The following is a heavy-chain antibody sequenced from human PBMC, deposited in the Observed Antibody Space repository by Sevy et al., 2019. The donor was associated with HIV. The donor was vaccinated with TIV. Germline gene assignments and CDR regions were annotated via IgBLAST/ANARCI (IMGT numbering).Heavy chain of an antibody. D-gene: IGHD2-2*01. J-gene: IGHJ4*02. CDR3: AREGCSKPHDY. CDR1: GFTFSNYA. CDR2: FSFGCGKI. Sequence: GGSLRLSCAASGFTFSNYAMSWVRQAPGKGLEWVSTFSFGCGKINYADSVKCRFTISRDNSKNTLYLQMNSLRDEDTALYYCAREGCSKPHDYWGQGTLVTVSS. V-gene: IGHV3-23*01.